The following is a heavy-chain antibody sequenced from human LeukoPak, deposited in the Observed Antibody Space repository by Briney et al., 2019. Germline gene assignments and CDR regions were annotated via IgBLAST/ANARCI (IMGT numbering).Heavy chain of an antibody. V-gene: IGHV1-2*02. D-gene: IGHD3-22*01. J-gene: IGHJ3*02. CDR3: ARAVLYYYDSSTYAFDI. CDR2: INPNSGGT. CDR1: GYTFTGYY. Sequence: RASVKVSCKASGYTFTGYYMHWVRQAPGQGLEWMGWINPNSGGTNYAQKFQGRVTMTRDTSISTAYMELSRLRSDDTAAYYCARAVLYYYDSSTYAFDIWGQGTMVTVSS.